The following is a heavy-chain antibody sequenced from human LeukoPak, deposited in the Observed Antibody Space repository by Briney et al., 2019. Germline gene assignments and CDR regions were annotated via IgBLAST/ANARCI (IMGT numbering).Heavy chain of an antibody. D-gene: IGHD6-13*01. CDR2: FDPEDGET. J-gene: IGHJ4*02. CDR1: GYILTELS. Sequence: ASVKVSCKVSGYILTELSMHWVRQAPGKGLEWMGGFDPEDGETIYAQKFQGRVTMTEDTSTDTAYMELSSLRSEDTAVYYCATIIAAAGTFDYWGQGTLVTVSS. CDR3: ATIIAAAGTFDY. V-gene: IGHV1-24*01.